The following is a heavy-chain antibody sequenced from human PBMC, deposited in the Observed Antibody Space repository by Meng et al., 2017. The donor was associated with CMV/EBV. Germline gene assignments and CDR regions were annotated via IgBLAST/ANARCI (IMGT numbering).Heavy chain of an antibody. V-gene: IGHV1-69*05. D-gene: IGHD2-15*01. CDR2: IIPIFGTA. J-gene: IGHJ5*02. CDR1: GGTFSSYA. CDR3: ARDMAILGFDP. Sequence: CKAAGGTFSSYAISWVRQAPGQGLEWMGGIIPIFGTANYAQKFQGRVTITTDESTSTAYMELSSLRSEDTAVYYCARDMAILGFDPWGQGTLVTVSS.